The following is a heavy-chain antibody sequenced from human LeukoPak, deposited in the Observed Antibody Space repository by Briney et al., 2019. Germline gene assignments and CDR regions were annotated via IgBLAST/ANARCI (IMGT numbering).Heavy chain of an antibody. CDR2: INHSGST. V-gene: IGHV4-4*02. Sequence: SETLSLTCAVSGGSISSSNWWSWVRQPPGKGLEWIGEINHSGSTNYNPSLKSRVTISVDTSKNQFSLKLSSVTAADTAVYYCARGGYCSYGPKLDYWGQGTLVTVSS. D-gene: IGHD5-18*01. CDR3: ARGGYCSYGPKLDY. CDR1: GGSISSSNW. J-gene: IGHJ4*02.